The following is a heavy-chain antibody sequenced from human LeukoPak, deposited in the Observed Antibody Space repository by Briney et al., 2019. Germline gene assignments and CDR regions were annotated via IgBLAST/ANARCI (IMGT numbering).Heavy chain of an antibody. CDR1: GFTFSSYS. CDR3: ARGPSGYHNT. Sequence: GGSLRLSCAASGFTFSSYSMQWVRQTPGKGLEWVGIMSNSGENTFYGEAVKGRFTISRDNSQNTLYLQMNSLRPEDTAVYYCARGPSGYHNTGGQGTLVTVSS. CDR2: MSNSGENT. J-gene: IGHJ4*02. V-gene: IGHV3-30*03. D-gene: IGHD5-12*01.